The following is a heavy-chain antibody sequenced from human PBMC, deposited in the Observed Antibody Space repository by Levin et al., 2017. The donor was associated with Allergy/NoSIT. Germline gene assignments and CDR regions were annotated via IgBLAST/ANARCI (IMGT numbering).Heavy chain of an antibody. Sequence: GESLKISCKASGYTFTSYDINWVRQATGQGLEWMGWMNPNSGNTGYAQKFQGRVTMTRNTSISTAYMELSSLRSEDTAVYYCARMGVVPAPWGYYYHGMDVWGQGTTVTVSS. D-gene: IGHD2-2*01. J-gene: IGHJ6*02. V-gene: IGHV1-8*01. CDR2: MNPNSGNT. CDR3: ARMGVVPAPWGYYYHGMDV. CDR1: GYTFTSYD.